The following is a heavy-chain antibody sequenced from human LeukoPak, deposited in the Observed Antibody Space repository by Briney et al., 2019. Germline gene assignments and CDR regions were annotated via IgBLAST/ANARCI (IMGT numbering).Heavy chain of an antibody. CDR2: VYYTGNT. CDR3: VRRAGETGGRVYFDY. V-gene: IGHV4-59*08. J-gene: IGHJ4*02. CDR1: GGSITSYY. D-gene: IGHD2-15*01. Sequence: PSQTLSLTCTVSGGSITSYYCTWIRHPPWKWMDFIGYVYYTGNTNYNPSLKSRVTISITTSRNRFTLQLSSLTASDTPIYHCVRRAGETGGRVYFDYWGQGTPVSVSS.